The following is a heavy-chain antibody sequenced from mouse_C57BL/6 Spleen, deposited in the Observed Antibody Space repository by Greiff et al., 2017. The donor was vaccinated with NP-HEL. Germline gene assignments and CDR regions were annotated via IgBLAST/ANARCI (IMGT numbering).Heavy chain of an antibody. D-gene: IGHD2-3*01. CDR3: IYDGYYKSSFAY. V-gene: IGHV1-64*01. CDR2: IHPNSGST. CDR1: GYTFTSYW. Sequence: QVQLQQPGAELVKPGASVKLSCKASGYTFTSYWMHWVKQRPGQGLEWIGMIHPNSGSTNYNEKFKSKATLTVDKSSSTAYMQLSSLTSEDSAVYYCIYDGYYKSSFAYWGQGTLVTVSA. J-gene: IGHJ3*01.